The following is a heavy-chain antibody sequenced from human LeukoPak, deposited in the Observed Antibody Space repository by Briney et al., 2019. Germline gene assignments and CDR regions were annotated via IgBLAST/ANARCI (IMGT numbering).Heavy chain of an antibody. J-gene: IGHJ3*02. CDR3: AKDMMAIVGGTTSAFDM. CDR2: ISSSSSYI. V-gene: IGHV3-21*04. D-gene: IGHD1-26*01. Sequence: DPGGSLRLSCVASGFTFSSYSMNWVRQAPGKGLEWVSFISSSSSYIYYADSVKGRFTISRDNAKNSLYLQMNSLRAEDTALYYCAKDMMAIVGGTTSAFDMWGQGTMVTVSS. CDR1: GFTFSSYS.